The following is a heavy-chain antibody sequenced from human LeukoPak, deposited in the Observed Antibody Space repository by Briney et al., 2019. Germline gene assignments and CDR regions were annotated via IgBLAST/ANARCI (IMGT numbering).Heavy chain of an antibody. D-gene: IGHD1-14*01. J-gene: IGHJ2*01. CDR1: GFTFSSYW. CDR2: ITSDGSAT. V-gene: IGHV3-74*01. Sequence: GGSLRLSCAVSGFTFSSYWMHWVRQSPGKGLAWVSRITSDGSATDYADSVRGRFTVSRDNAKNTLFLHMDSLRVEDTAVYYCARDASPEYFDLWGRGTLVTVSS. CDR3: ARDASPEYFDL.